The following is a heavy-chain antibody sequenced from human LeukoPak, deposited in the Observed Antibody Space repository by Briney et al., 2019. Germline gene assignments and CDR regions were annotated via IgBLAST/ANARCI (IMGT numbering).Heavy chain of an antibody. V-gene: IGHV1-18*01. J-gene: IGHJ4*02. CDR3: ARVGTYYYDSSGYKY. CDR2: ISAYNGNT. CDR1: GYTFTSYG. D-gene: IGHD3-22*01. Sequence: ASVKVSCKASGYTFTSYGMSWVRQAPGQGLEWMGWISAYNGNTNYAQKLQGRVTMTTDTSTSTAYMELRSLRSDDTAVYYCARVGTYYYDSSGYKYWGQGTLVTVSS.